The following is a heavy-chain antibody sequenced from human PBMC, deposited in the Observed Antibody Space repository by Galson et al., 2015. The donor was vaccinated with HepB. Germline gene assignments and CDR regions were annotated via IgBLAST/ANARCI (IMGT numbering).Heavy chain of an antibody. V-gene: IGHV1-2*06. Sequence: SVKVSCKASGYAFTDYYIHWVRQAPGQGLEWMGRINPDNDGTSYAQKFQGRVTMTKDTSISTAHMELTRLRSDDTAVYYCARAAFTCASPWNRECYFDDWGQGTLVTVSS. CDR3: ARAAFTCASPWNRECYFDD. CDR2: INPDNDGT. CDR1: GYAFTDYY. J-gene: IGHJ4*02. D-gene: IGHD1-1*01.